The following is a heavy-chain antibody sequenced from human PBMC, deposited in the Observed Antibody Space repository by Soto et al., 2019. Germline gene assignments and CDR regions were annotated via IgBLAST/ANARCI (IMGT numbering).Heavy chain of an antibody. D-gene: IGHD3-22*01. CDR3: ATSSSGYQKGAFDI. V-gene: IGHV1-69*01. CDR2: IIPIFGTA. J-gene: IGHJ3*02. Sequence: QVQLVQSGAEVKKPGSSVKVSCKASGGTFSSYAISWVRQAPGQGLEWMGGIIPIFGTANYAQKFQGRVTTTADESTSTAHMELSSLRSEDTAVYYCATSSSGYQKGAFDIWGQGTMVTVSS. CDR1: GGTFSSYA.